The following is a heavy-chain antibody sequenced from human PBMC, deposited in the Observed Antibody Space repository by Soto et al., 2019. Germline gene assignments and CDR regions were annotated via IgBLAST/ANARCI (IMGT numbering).Heavy chain of an antibody. CDR3: ARRYGASFDY. V-gene: IGHV4-59*01. CDR2: IYYSGST. J-gene: IGHJ4*02. CDR1: GGSISSYY. Sequence: SETLSLTCTVSGGSISSYYWSWIRQPPGKGLEWIGYIYYSGSTNNNPSLKSRVTISVDTSKNQFSLKLSSVTAADTAVYYCARRYGASFDYWGQGTLVTVSS. D-gene: IGHD4-17*01.